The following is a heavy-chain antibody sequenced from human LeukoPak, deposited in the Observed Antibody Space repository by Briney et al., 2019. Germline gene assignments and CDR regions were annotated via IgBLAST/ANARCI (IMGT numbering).Heavy chain of an antibody. V-gene: IGHV4-34*01. Sequence: PSETLSLTCAVYGGSFSGYYWSWIRQPPGKGLEWIGEINHSGSTNYNPSLKSRVTISVDTSKNQFSLKLSSVTAADTAVYYCARGVFTGYSSGWYIRNWFDPWGQGTLVTVSS. CDR2: INHSGST. D-gene: IGHD6-19*01. J-gene: IGHJ5*02. CDR3: ARGVFTGYSSGWYIRNWFDP. CDR1: GGSFSGYY.